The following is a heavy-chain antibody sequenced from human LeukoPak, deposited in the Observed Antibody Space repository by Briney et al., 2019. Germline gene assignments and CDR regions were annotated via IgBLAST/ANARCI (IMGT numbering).Heavy chain of an antibody. CDR3: AGSYSYGYEYWFDP. J-gene: IGHJ5*02. CDR2: IIPIFGTA. V-gene: IGHV1-69*13. Sequence: ASVKVSCKASRGTFSSYAISWVRQAPGQGLEWMGGIIPIFGTANYAQKFQGRVTITADESTSTAYMELSSLRSEDTAVYYCAGSYSYGYEYWFDPWGQGTLVTVSS. D-gene: IGHD5-18*01. CDR1: RGTFSSYA.